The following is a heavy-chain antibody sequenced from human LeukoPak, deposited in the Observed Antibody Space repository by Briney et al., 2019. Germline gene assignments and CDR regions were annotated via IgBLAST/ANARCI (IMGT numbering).Heavy chain of an antibody. CDR1: GGSISGSY. D-gene: IGHD2-2*01. J-gene: IGHJ4*02. CDR3: ARFKSGPGCSSASCTDFDY. Sequence: PSETLSLTCTVSGGSISGSYWSWIRQPPGKGLEWSGYIYYSGSTNYNPSLKSRVTISVDTSKNQFSLKVRSVTAADTAVYYCARFKSGPGCSSASCTDFDYWGQGTLVTVSS. V-gene: IGHV4-59*08. CDR2: IYYSGST.